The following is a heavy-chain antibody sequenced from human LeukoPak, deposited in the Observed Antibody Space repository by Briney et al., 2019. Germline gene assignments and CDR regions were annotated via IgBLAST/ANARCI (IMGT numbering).Heavy chain of an antibody. D-gene: IGHD3-10*01. Sequence: SETLSLTCAVYGGSFSGYYWSWIRQPPGKGLEWIGEINHSGSTNYNPSLKSRVTITVDMSVNQFSLRLTSVTAADTAMYYCARARGVRGLTPHWGQGTLVTVSS. J-gene: IGHJ4*02. V-gene: IGHV4-34*01. CDR3: ARARGVRGLTPH. CDR1: GGSFSGYY. CDR2: INHSGST.